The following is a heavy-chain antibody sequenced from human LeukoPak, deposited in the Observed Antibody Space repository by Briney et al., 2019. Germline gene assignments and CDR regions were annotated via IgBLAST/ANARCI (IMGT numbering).Heavy chain of an antibody. J-gene: IGHJ6*03. V-gene: IGHV4-59*01. CDR3: ARDKAAGYCTNGVCYRGYYYYMDV. CDR1: GGSLSHYF. D-gene: IGHD2-8*01. CDR2: MSQIRST. Sequence: SETLSLTCTVAGGSLSHYFWSWIRQPPGKGLEWIGYMSQIRSTHYHSFLKSRVAISVDTSKNQFPLKVRSVTAADTAVYYCARDKAAGYCTNGVCYRGYYYYMDVWGKGTTVTVSS.